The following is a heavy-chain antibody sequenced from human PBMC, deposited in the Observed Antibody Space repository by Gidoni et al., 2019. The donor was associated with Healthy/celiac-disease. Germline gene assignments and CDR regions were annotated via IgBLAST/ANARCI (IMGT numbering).Heavy chain of an antibody. J-gene: IGHJ4*02. CDR3: AKATKNYYDSSGYYSPLTHFDY. Sequence: DSVKGRFTISRDNAKNSLYLQMNSLRAEDTALYYCAKATKNYYDSSGYYSPLTHFDYWGQGTLVTVSS. D-gene: IGHD3-22*01. V-gene: IGHV3-9*01.